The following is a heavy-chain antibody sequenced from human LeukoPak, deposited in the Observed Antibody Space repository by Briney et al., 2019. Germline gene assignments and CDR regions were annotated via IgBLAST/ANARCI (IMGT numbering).Heavy chain of an antibody. D-gene: IGHD6-19*01. V-gene: IGHV1-2*02. CDR2: INPNSGGT. CDR1: GYTFTSYD. J-gene: IGHJ4*02. CDR3: ARDHSSGWGGY. Sequence: ASVKVSCKASGYTFTSYDINWVRQAPGQGLEWMGWINPNSGGTNYAQKFQGRVTMTRDTSISTAYMELSRLRSDDTAVYYCARDHSSGWGGYWGQGTLVTVSS.